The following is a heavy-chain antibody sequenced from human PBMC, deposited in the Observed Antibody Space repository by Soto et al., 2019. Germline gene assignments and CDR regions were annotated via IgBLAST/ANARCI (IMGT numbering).Heavy chain of an antibody. CDR1: GGSISNSY. D-gene: IGHD2-8*01. J-gene: IGHJ4*02. CDR2: INYSGTT. Sequence: PSETLSLTCTVSGGSISNSYWSWIRQPPGKGPEWMGSINYSGTTYYTSSLRSRMTISVDTSKNQFSLKMSSVTAADTAVYYCARLIHYFTTSCYFDYWGQGILVTVSS. CDR3: ARLIHYFTTSCYFDY. V-gene: IGHV4-39*01.